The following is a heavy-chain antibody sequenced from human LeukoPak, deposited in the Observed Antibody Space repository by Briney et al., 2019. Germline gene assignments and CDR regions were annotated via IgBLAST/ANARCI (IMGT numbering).Heavy chain of an antibody. D-gene: IGHD2-2*01. V-gene: IGHV3-33*01. Sequence: GRSLRLSCAASGFTFSSYGMHWVRQAPGKGLEWVAVIWYDGSNKYYADSVKGRFTISRDNSKNTLYLQMNSLRAEDTAVYYCARDQGHCSSTSCYAPDAFDIWDQGTMVTVSS. CDR1: GFTFSSYG. CDR2: IWYDGSNK. J-gene: IGHJ3*02. CDR3: ARDQGHCSSTSCYAPDAFDI.